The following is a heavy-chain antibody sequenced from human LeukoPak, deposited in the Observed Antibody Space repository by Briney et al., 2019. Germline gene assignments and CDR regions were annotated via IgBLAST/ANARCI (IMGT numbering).Heavy chain of an antibody. D-gene: IGHD1-1*01. V-gene: IGHV4-59*01. J-gene: IGHJ4*02. CDR3: ARDGLGGTVDY. Sequence: SETLSLTCTVSGGSISSYYWSWIRQPPGKGLEWIGYIYYSGSTNYNPSLKSRVTISVDTSKNQFSLKLSSVTAADTAVYYCARDGLGGTVDYWGQGTLVTVSS. CDR1: GGSISSYY. CDR2: IYYSGST.